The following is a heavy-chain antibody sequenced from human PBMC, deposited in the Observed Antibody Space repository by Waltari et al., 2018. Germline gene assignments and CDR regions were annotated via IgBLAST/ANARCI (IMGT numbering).Heavy chain of an antibody. J-gene: IGHJ6*02. V-gene: IGHV1-69*02. Sequence: QVQLVQSGAEVKKPGSSVKVSCKASGGTFSSYTISWVRQAPGQGLEWMGRIIPILGIANYAQNFQGRVTITADKSTSTAYMELSSLRSEDTAVYYCASHPFPYYGSGLNRGYYGMDVWGQGTTVTVSS. D-gene: IGHD3-10*01. CDR1: GGTFSSYT. CDR3: ASHPFPYYGSGLNRGYYGMDV. CDR2: IIPILGIA.